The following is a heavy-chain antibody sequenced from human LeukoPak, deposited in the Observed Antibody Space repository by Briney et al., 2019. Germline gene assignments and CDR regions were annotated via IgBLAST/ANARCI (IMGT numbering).Heavy chain of an antibody. J-gene: IGHJ4*02. D-gene: IGHD1-14*01. CDR3: ARDLDGTMHDGDY. Sequence: GGSLRLSCAASGFTFSSYVMHWVRQAPGKGLEWVAVISYDGSNKYYADSVKGRFTISRDNSKNTLYLQMNSLRAEDTAVYYCARDLDGTMHDGDYWGQGTLVTVSS. CDR1: GFTFSSYV. CDR2: ISYDGSNK. V-gene: IGHV3-30-3*01.